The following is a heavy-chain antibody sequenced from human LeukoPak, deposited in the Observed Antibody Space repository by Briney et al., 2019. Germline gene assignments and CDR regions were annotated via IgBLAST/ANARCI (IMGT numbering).Heavy chain of an antibody. CDR2: IFTTGIT. J-gene: IGHJ6*03. V-gene: IGHV4-4*07. CDR3: ARESSGTYYNPLGYMDV. CDR1: GGSISLYY. Sequence: SETLSLTCTVSGGSISLYYWNFIRQPAGKGLEWIGRIFTTGITNYNPSLKSRVTMSVDTSKNQFSLNLSSVTAADTAVCYCARESSGTYYNPLGYMDVWGKGTTVTVSS. D-gene: IGHD3-10*01.